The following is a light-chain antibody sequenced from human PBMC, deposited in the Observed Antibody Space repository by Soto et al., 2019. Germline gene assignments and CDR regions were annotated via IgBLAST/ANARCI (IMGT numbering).Light chain of an antibody. J-gene: IGLJ1*01. CDR3: CSSAGTYTFV. CDR1: SSDVGGSNH. Sequence: QSGLTQPRSLSFSPGQSVTISCTGTSSDVGGSNHVSWYQHHPGKAPKFMIYDVSKRPSGVPDRFSGSKSGNTASLTISGLQAEDEADYYCCSSAGTYTFVFGTGTKVTVL. CDR2: DVS. V-gene: IGLV2-11*01.